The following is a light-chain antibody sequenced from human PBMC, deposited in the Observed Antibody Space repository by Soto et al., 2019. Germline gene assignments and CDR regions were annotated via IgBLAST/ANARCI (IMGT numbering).Light chain of an antibody. CDR3: QQYNSYLLT. J-gene: IGKJ5*01. CDR1: QSISSW. CDR2: KAS. V-gene: IGKV1-5*03. Sequence: DIQMTQSPSTLSASVGDRVTITCRASQSISSWLAWYQQKPGKAPNLLIYKASSLESGVPSRFSGSGSGTEFTLTISSLQPDDFATYYCQQYNSYLLTFGQGTRLEIK.